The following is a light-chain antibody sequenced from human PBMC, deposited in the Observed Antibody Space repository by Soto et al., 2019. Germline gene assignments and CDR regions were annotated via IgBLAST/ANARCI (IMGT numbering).Light chain of an antibody. CDR1: QSVSSN. CDR3: QHYNNWPYP. CDR2: GAS. V-gene: IGKV3-15*01. J-gene: IGKJ2*01. Sequence: EIVMTQSPATLSVSPGERATLSCRASQSVSSNLAWYQQKPGQAPRLLIYGASTRATDLPGRFSGSGSGTEFTLTISSLQSEDFAVYYCQHYNNWPYPFGQGTKLEI.